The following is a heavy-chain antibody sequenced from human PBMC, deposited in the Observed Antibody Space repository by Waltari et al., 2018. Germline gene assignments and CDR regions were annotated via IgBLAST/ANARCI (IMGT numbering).Heavy chain of an antibody. CDR1: GDSISRSDYY. J-gene: IGHJ5*01. D-gene: IGHD2-2*01. CDR2: VDDSGNS. Sequence: QLQLQESGPGLVKPSETLSLSCTVSGDSISRSDYYWGWIRQPPGKGLEGIGSVDDSGNSYYNPSLKSRVDISTDTSKNQLSLRLTSVTAADSAVYHCARQRPAALVAWFDSWGQGTPVIVSS. V-gene: IGHV4-39*07. CDR3: ARQRPAALVAWFDS.